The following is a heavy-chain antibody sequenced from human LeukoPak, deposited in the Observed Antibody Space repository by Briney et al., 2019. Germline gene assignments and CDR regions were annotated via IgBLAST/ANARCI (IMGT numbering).Heavy chain of an antibody. V-gene: IGHV3-30*18. CDR3: AKDPLSWYSLWYYYYGMDV. Sequence: GGSLRLSCAASGFTFSSYGMHWVRQAPGKGREWVAVISYDGSNKYYADSVKGRFTISRDNSKNTLYLQMNSLRAEDTAVYYCAKDPLSWYSLWYYYYGMDVWGQGTTVTVSS. CDR2: ISYDGSNK. D-gene: IGHD6-13*01. J-gene: IGHJ6*02. CDR1: GFTFSSYG.